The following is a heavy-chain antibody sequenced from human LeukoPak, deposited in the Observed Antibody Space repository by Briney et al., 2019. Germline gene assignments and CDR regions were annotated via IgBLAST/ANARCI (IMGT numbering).Heavy chain of an antibody. J-gene: IGHJ4*02. CDR1: GYTFTGYY. CDR3: AKDAGYSSSWLDY. D-gene: IGHD6-13*01. CDR2: INPNSGGT. Sequence: ASVKVSCKASGYTFTGYYMHWVRQAPGQGLEWMGWINPNSGGTNYAQKFQGRVTMTRDTSISTAYMELSRLRAEDTALYYCAKDAGYSSSWLDYWGQGTLVTVSS. V-gene: IGHV1-2*02.